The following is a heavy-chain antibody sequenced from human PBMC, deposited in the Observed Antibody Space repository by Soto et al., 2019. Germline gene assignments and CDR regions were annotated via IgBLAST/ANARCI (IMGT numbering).Heavy chain of an antibody. V-gene: IGHV1-46*01. CDR1: GYTFTSYY. J-gene: IGHJ4*02. D-gene: IGHD2-2*01. Sequence: ASVKVSCKASGYTFTSYYMHWVRQAPGQGLEWKGIINPSGGSTSYAQKFQGRVTMTRDTSTSTVYMELSSLRSEDTAVYYCAKGGLGDCSTTSCLFHFDYWGLGALVTVSS. CDR2: INPSGGST. CDR3: AKGGLGDCSTTSCLFHFDY.